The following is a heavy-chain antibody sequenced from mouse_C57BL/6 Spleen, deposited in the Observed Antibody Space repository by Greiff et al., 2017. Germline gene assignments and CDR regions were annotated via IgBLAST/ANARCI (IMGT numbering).Heavy chain of an antibody. V-gene: IGHV1-50*01. CDR3: ARRPVTDYAMGY. D-gene: IGHD2-1*01. CDR2: IDPSDSYT. Sequence: QVQLQQPGAELVKPGASVKLSCKASGYTFTSYWMQWVKQRPGQGLEWIGEIDPSDSYTNYNQKFKGKATLTVDTSSSTAYMQLSSLTSEDSAVYDYARRPVTDYAMGYWGQGTSVTVSS. CDR1: GYTFTSYW. J-gene: IGHJ4*01.